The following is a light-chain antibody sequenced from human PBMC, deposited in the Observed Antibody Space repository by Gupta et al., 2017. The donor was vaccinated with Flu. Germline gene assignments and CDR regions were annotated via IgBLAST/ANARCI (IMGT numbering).Light chain of an antibody. V-gene: IGKV3-20*01. CDR3: QQYGTSLRT. Sequence: EIVFTQSPGPPSLSPGERATLSCRASQSVSSSDLAWYQQKPGQAPRLLIFGASSRATGIPDRFSGSGSGTDFTLTISRLEPEDFAVYYCQQYGTSLRTFGQGTKVEIK. CDR1: QSVSSSD. CDR2: GAS. J-gene: IGKJ1*01.